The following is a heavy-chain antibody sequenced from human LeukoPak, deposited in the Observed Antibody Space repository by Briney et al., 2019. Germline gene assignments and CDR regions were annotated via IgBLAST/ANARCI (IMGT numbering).Heavy chain of an antibody. D-gene: IGHD1-26*01. CDR2: INHSGST. CDR3: ARGPIDYRGSYNY. CDR1: GGSFSGYY. V-gene: IGHV4-34*01. J-gene: IGHJ4*02. Sequence: PSETLSLTCAVYGGSFSGYYWSWIRQPPGKGLEWIGEINHSGSTNYNPSLKSRVTISVDTSKNQFSLKLSSVTAADTAVYYCARGPIDYRGSYNYWGQGTLVTVSS.